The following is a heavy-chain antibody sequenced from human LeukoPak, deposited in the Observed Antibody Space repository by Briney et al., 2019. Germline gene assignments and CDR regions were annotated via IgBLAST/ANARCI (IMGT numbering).Heavy chain of an antibody. Sequence: SETLSLTCAVSGSSITSDYFWGWIRHPPGKGVEWIATIYYSWGMYFNPSLKSRFTISLDASKNQYSLKMTSLTAADTAIYYCARSVPAGFFDYWGQGILVTVSS. V-gene: IGHV4-38-2*01. CDR2: IYYSWGM. CDR3: ARSVPAGFFDY. CDR1: GSSITSDYF. J-gene: IGHJ4*02. D-gene: IGHD3-10*01.